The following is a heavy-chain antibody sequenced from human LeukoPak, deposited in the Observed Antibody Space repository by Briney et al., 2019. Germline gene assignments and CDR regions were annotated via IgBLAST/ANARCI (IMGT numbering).Heavy chain of an antibody. V-gene: IGHV1-18*01. CDR2: ISAYNGNT. CDR1: GYTFTSYG. Sequence: ASVTVSFKASGYTFTSYGIIWVRQAPGQGLEWMGWISAYNGNTNYAQKLQGRVTMTTDTSTTTAYMELRSLRSDDTALYYCARWLRGYNDWFDPWGQGTLVTVSS. D-gene: IGHD3-22*01. J-gene: IGHJ5*02. CDR3: ARWLRGYNDWFDP.